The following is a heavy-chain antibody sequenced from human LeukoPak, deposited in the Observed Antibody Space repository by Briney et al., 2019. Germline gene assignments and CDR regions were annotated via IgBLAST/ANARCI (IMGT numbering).Heavy chain of an antibody. D-gene: IGHD2-15*01. V-gene: IGHV3-66*01. CDR2: IYSGGST. J-gene: IGHJ3*02. CDR3: ARGWWDIVVVVAATDAFDI. Sequence: GGSLRLSCAASGFTVSSNYMSWVRQAPGRGLEWVSVIYSGGSTYYADSVKGRFTISRDNSKNTLYLQMNSLRAEDTDVYYCARGWWDIVVVVAATDAFDIWGQGTMVTVSS. CDR1: GFTVSSNY.